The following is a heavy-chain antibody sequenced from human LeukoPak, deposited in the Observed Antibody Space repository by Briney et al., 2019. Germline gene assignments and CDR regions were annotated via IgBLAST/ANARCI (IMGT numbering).Heavy chain of an antibody. J-gene: IGHJ4*02. CDR2: ISAYNGNT. V-gene: IGHV1-18*01. CDR3: ARDSLYTYYYGSGSID. D-gene: IGHD3-10*01. CDR1: GYTFTSHG. Sequence: ASVKVSCKASGYTFTSHGISWVRQAPGQGLEWMGWISAYNGNTNYAQKLQGRVTMTTDTSTSTAYMELSRLRSDDTAVYYCARDSLYTYYYGSGSIDWGQGTLVTVSS.